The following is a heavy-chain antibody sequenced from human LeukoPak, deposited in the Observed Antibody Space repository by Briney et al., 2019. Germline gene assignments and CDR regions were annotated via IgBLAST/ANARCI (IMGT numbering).Heavy chain of an antibody. CDR2: VYHSGST. CDR1: GYSISSGYY. CDR3: ARTLPYYYDSSGYSPGDY. Sequence: SETLSLTCSVSGYSISSGYYGGWIRQPPGEGREGIGSVYHSGSTYYNPSLKSRVTISVDKSKNQFSLKLSSVTAADTAVYYCARTLPYYYDSSGYSPGDYWGQGTLVTVSS. D-gene: IGHD3-22*01. V-gene: IGHV4-38-2*02. J-gene: IGHJ4*02.